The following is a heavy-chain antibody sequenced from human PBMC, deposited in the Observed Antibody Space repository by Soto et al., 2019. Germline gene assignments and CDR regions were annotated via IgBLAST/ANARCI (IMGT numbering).Heavy chain of an antibody. CDR1: GYSISSNNW. Sequence: SETLSLTCTVSGYSISSNNWWGWIRQPPGKGLEWIGYIHYSGSTYYNPSLKSRVTMSVDTSKNQFSLRLSSATAVDTAVYYCASLSSGSYYYFDYWGQGTLVTVSS. D-gene: IGHD1-26*01. CDR2: IHYSGST. J-gene: IGHJ4*02. CDR3: ASLSSGSYYYFDY. V-gene: IGHV4-28*01.